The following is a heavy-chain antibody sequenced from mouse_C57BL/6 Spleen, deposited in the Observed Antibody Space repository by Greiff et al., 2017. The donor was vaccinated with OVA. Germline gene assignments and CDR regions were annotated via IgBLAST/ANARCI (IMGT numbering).Heavy chain of an antibody. V-gene: IGHV1-69*01. Sequence: QVQLQQPGAELVMPGASVKLSCTASGYTFTSYWMHWVKQRPGQGLEWIGEIDPSDSYTNYTQKFKGKSTLTVDKSSSTAYMQLSSLTSEDSEVYYSARSDYYGSSHFDYWGQGTTLTVSS. D-gene: IGHD1-1*01. CDR2: IDPSDSYT. CDR3: ARSDYYGSSHFDY. CDR1: GYTFTSYW. J-gene: IGHJ2*01.